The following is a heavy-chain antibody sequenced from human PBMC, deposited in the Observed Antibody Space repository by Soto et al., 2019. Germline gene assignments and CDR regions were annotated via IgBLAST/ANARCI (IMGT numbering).Heavy chain of an antibody. Sequence: EVQLLESGGGLVQPGGYLRLSCAASGFTFSSYAMSWVRQAPGRGLEWVSTISGSGGNTYYADSVKGRFTISRDNSKNTLYLQMNSLRAEDTAVYYCAKVRASYYYGSGSYGVWGQGTLVTVSS. D-gene: IGHD3-10*01. J-gene: IGHJ4*02. CDR1: GFTFSSYA. CDR2: ISGSGGNT. CDR3: AKVRASYYYGSGSYGV. V-gene: IGHV3-23*01.